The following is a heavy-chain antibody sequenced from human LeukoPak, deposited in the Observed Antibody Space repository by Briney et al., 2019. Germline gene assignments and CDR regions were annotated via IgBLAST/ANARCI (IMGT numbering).Heavy chain of an antibody. V-gene: IGHV3-23*01. CDR1: GFTFSSYA. D-gene: IGHD6-25*01. CDR3: AKDPTSSASFDN. CDR2: IIGSGGST. Sequence: GGSLRLSCAASGFTFSSYAMSWVRQPPGKGLEWVSAIIGSGGSTYYADSVTGRFTISRDNSKNTLYLKMNSLKAEDTAVYYCAKDPTSSASFDNWGQGTMVTVSS. J-gene: IGHJ4*02.